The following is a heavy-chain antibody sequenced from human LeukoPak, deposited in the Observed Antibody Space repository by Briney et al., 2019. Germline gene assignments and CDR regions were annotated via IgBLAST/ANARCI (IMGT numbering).Heavy chain of an antibody. CDR2: ISGSGDST. Sequence: GGSLRLSCAASGFTFNYAMSWVRQAPGKGLEWVPVISGSGDSTYYADSVKGRFTISRDNSKSTLYLQMNSLGAEDTAVYYCAKPQGGYYDILTTLDYWGQGTLVTVSS. V-gene: IGHV3-23*01. CDR3: AKPQGGYYDILTTLDY. CDR1: GFTFNYA. D-gene: IGHD3-9*01. J-gene: IGHJ4*02.